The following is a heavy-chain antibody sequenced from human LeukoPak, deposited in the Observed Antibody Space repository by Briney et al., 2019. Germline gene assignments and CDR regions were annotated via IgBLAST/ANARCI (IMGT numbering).Heavy chain of an antibody. D-gene: IGHD3-22*01. CDR2: IYSGGST. V-gene: IGHV3-53*01. CDR3: ARDLSYYDSSGYYYGAGAFDI. CDR1: GFTVSSNY. Sequence: GGSLRLSCAASGFTVSSNYMSWVRQAPGKGLEWVSVIYSGGSTYYADSVKGRFTISRDNAKNSLYLQMNSLRAEDTAVYYCARDLSYYDSSGYYYGAGAFDIWGQGTMVTVSS. J-gene: IGHJ3*02.